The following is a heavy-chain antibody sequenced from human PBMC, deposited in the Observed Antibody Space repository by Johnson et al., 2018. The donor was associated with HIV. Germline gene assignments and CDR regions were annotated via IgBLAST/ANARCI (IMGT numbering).Heavy chain of an antibody. CDR3: ATVWRNEGRHSFDV. CDR2: IYSGGST. J-gene: IGHJ3*01. Sequence: VQLVESGGGLVQPGGSLRLSCAASGFTVSSNYMSWVRQAPGKGLEWVSVIYSGGSTYYADSVKGRFTISRNNADNSLYLQMNSLRVEDTALYFCATVWRNEGRHSFDVWGQGTMVTVSS. CDR1: GFTVSSNY. D-gene: IGHD1-1*01. V-gene: IGHV3-66*01.